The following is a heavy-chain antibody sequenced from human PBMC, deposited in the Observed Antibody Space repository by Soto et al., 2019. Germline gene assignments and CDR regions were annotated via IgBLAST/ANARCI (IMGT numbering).Heavy chain of an antibody. D-gene: IGHD1-26*01. Sequence: SVKVSCKASGGTFSSYAISWVRQAPGQGLEWMGGIIPIFGTANYAQKFQGRVTITADKSTSTAYIELSSLRSEDTAVYYCAGYIVGADRRVDYWGQGTLVTV. V-gene: IGHV1-69*06. CDR2: IIPIFGTA. J-gene: IGHJ4*02. CDR3: AGYIVGADRRVDY. CDR1: GGTFSSYA.